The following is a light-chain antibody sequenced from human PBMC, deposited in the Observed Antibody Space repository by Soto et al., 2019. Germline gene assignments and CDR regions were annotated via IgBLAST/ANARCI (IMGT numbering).Light chain of an antibody. CDR2: KAS. V-gene: IGKV1-5*03. J-gene: IGKJ1*01. CDR3: QQYNSYSWT. Sequence: DIQMTQSPSTLSGSVGDRVTITCRASQTISSWLAWYQQKPGKAPKVLIYKASNLQSGVPSRFSGSGSGTEFTLTTSSLQPDDFVTYYCQQYNSYSWTFGQGTKVDI. CDR1: QTISSW.